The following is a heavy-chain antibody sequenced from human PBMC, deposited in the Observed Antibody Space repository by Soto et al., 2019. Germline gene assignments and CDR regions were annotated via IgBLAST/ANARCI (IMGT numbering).Heavy chain of an antibody. D-gene: IGHD5-12*01. CDR1: GFTFGCYG. J-gene: IGHJ4*02. Sequence: QVRLVESGGGVVQPGGSLRLSCAASGFTFGCYGINWVRQAPGKGLEWVAVIWFDGTEIKYGDSAKGRFTISRDNPKNTVYLQLNSLGAEDTAVYYCVRGYDRFDYWGQGTQVTVSS. V-gene: IGHV3-33*01. CDR2: IWFDGTEI. CDR3: VRGYDRFDY.